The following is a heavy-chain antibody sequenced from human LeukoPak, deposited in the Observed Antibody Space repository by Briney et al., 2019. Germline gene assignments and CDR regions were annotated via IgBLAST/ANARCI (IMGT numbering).Heavy chain of an antibody. Sequence: GGSLRLSCAASGFTFSSYSINWVRQAPGKGLEWVSSISSISSYMYYADSVKGRFIISRDNAKNSLYLQMNSLRAGDTAVYYCARDGYGDYAFDYWGQGTLVTVSS. CDR3: ARDGYGDYAFDY. J-gene: IGHJ4*02. CDR2: ISSISSYM. CDR1: GFTFSSYS. D-gene: IGHD4-17*01. V-gene: IGHV3-21*01.